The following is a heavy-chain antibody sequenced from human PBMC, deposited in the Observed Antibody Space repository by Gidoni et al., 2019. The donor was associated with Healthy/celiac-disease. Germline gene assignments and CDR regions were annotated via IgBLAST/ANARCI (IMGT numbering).Heavy chain of an antibody. CDR3: TRGSEMADY. D-gene: IGHD3-10*01. J-gene: IGHJ4*02. V-gene: IGHV3-73*01. Sequence: EVQLVESEGGLFQPVWSVKLSCAASGFTFRGSAMHWVRQAPGKGMEGFGRIRSKENSYATAYGASVKGRCTISRDDSKKTAYLQMNSLKTEDTGVYYCTRGSEMADYWGQGTLVTVSS. CDR2: IRSKENSYAT. CDR1: GFTFRGSA.